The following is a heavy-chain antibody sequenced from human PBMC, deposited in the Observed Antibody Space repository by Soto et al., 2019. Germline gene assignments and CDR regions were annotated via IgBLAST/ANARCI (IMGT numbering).Heavy chain of an antibody. CDR3: ARAPDV. CDR1: GGSISSGGYY. Sequence: QVQLQESGPGLVKPSQTLSLTCTVSGGSISSGGYYWSWIRQHPGKGLEWIGYIYYSGSTYYNPSLQRRVTPSVGTSKHQCSLKLSSVTEADPAVYYCARAPDVWGKGTPVTVSS. V-gene: IGHV4-31*03. CDR2: IYYSGST. J-gene: IGHJ6*04.